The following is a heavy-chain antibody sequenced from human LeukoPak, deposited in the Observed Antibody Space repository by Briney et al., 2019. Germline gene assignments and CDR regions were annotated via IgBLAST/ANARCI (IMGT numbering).Heavy chain of an antibody. CDR2: ISYDGSQK. Sequence: GGSLRLSCAASGFTFSSYAMHWVRQAPGKGLEWVAVISYDGSQKYYADSVKGRFTISRDNSKNTLYLQMNSLRAEDTAVYYCARAKFYSSGWYWDYFDYWGQGTLVTVSS. D-gene: IGHD6-19*01. CDR1: GFTFSSYA. J-gene: IGHJ4*02. CDR3: ARAKFYSSGWYWDYFDY. V-gene: IGHV3-30-3*01.